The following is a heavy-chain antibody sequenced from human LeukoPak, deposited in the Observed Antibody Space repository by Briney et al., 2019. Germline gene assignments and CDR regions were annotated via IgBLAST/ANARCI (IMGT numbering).Heavy chain of an antibody. D-gene: IGHD1-26*01. V-gene: IGHV4-59*08. Sequence: SETLSLTCTVSGGXISRYSWNWIRQPPGKGLEWIGYIHNSGSSTHNPSLKSRVTISIDASKNQFSLKLSSVTAADTAVYYCARWGHSATYSSLYAFDIWGQGTMVTVSS. CDR3: ARWGHSATYSSLYAFDI. CDR1: GGXISRYS. J-gene: IGHJ3*02. CDR2: IHNSGSS.